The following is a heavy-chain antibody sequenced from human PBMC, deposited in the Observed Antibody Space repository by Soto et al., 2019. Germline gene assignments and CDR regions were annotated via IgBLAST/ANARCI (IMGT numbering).Heavy chain of an antibody. CDR3: ARVRGVLRYFDRLLPNDAFDI. D-gene: IGHD3-9*01. Sequence: ASVKVSCKASGYTFTSYYMHWVRQAPGQGLEWMGIINPSGGSTSYAQKFQGRVTMTRDTSTSTVYMELSSLRSEDTAVYYCARVRGVLRYFDRLLPNDAFDIWGQXTMLTVS. CDR2: INPSGGST. CDR1: GYTFTSYY. J-gene: IGHJ3*02. V-gene: IGHV1-46*01.